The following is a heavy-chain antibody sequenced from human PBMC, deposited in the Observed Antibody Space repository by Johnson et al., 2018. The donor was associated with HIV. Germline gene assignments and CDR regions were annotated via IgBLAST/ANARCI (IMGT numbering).Heavy chain of an antibody. CDR1: GFTFSSYD. Sequence: MQLVESGGGLVQPGGSLRLSCAASGFTFSSYDMHWVRQATGKGLEWVSAIGTAGDTYYPGSVKGRFTISRENAKNSLYLQMNSLRAEDTAVDYCATFGGGSFQCFDNRGPGKKVHR. J-gene: IGHJ3*02. D-gene: IGHD1-26*01. CDR3: ATFGGGSFQCFDN. CDR2: IGTAGDT. V-gene: IGHV3-13*01.